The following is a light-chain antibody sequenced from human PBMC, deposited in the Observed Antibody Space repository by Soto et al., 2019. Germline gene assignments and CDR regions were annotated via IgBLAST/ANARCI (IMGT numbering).Light chain of an antibody. Sequence: EFVFTQSPATLSLSPGERATLSCRASQTVGTYFAWYQQKPGQPPRLLIHDASNRATGIPARFSGSGSGTDFTLTISSLEPEDFAVYYCQQRRYGLTFGGGTKVDIK. CDR3: QQRRYGLT. CDR1: QTVGTY. J-gene: IGKJ4*01. V-gene: IGKV3-11*01. CDR2: DAS.